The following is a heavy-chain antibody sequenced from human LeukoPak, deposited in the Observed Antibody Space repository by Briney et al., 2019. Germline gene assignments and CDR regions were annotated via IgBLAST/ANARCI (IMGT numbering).Heavy chain of an antibody. Sequence: GASVKVSCKASGYTFTSYGISWVRQAPGQGLEWMGWISAYNGNTNYAQKLQGRVTMTTDTSTSTAYMELRSLRSDDTAVYYCARVSPSDTAMVTFDYWGQGTLVTVSS. D-gene: IGHD5-18*01. V-gene: IGHV1-18*01. J-gene: IGHJ4*02. CDR3: ARVSPSDTAMVTFDY. CDR2: ISAYNGNT. CDR1: GYTFTSYG.